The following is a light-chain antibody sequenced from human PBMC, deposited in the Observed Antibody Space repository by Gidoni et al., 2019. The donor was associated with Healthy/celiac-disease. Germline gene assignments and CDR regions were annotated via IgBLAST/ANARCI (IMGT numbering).Light chain of an antibody. CDR2: AAY. J-gene: IGKJ1*01. CDR3: QQSYSTPVT. Sequence: DIKMTPSPSSLSAYVGDRVTIPCRARQSISSYLNWDKQKPGKAPKLLIYAAYSLKSGVPSRFSGSGSGTDFTLTISSLQPEDFATYYCQQSYSTPVTFGQGTKVEIK. V-gene: IGKV1-39*01. CDR1: QSISSY.